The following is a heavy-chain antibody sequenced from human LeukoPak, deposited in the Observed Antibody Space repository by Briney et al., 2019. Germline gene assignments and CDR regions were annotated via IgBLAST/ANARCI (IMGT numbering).Heavy chain of an antibody. V-gene: IGHV4-4*07. D-gene: IGHD2-2*01. CDR3: ARQEPGVPAATYYFDY. Sequence: SETLSLTCTVSGGSISSYYWSWIRQPAGKGLEWIGRIYTSGSTNYNPSLESRVTMSVDTSKNQFSLKLSSVTAADTAVYYCARQEPGVPAATYYFDYWGQGTLVTVSS. J-gene: IGHJ4*02. CDR2: IYTSGST. CDR1: GGSISSYY.